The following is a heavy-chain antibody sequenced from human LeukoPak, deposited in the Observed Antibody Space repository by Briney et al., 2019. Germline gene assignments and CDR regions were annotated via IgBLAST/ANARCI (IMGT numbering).Heavy chain of an antibody. CDR2: INPNSGNT. Sequence: ASAKVSCKASGYTFTSYDINWVRQATGQGLEWMGWINPNSGNTGYAQKFQGRVTMTRNTSISTAYMELSSLRSEDTAVYYCARGPAAMVYYYYYMDVWGKGTTVTVSS. CDR1: GYTFTSYD. CDR3: ARGPAAMVYYYYYMDV. V-gene: IGHV1-8*01. D-gene: IGHD2-2*01. J-gene: IGHJ6*03.